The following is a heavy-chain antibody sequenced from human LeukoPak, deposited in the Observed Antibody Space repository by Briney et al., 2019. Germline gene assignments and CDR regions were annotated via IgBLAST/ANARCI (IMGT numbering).Heavy chain of an antibody. CDR2: MNPNSGNT. J-gene: IGHJ5*02. CDR3: ARVGNYDFWSGYQSNWFDP. Sequence: ASVKVSCKASGYTFTSYDINWVRQATGQGLEWMGWMNPNSGNTGYAQKFQGRVTMTRNTSISTAYMELSSLRSEDTAVYYCARVGNYDFWSGYQSNWFDPWGQGTLVTVSS. CDR1: GYTFTSYD. V-gene: IGHV1-8*01. D-gene: IGHD3-3*01.